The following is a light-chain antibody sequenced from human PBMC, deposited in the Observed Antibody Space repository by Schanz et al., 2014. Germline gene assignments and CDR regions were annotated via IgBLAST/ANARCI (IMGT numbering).Light chain of an antibody. V-gene: IGKV3-15*01. Sequence: EIVMTQSPATLSVSPGERATLSCRASQSVRTNLAWYQQRLGQAPRLLIYGASTRATGIPARFSGSGSETEFTLTISSLQSEDFAVYYCQHYYNWPRTFGQGTKVEIK. CDR1: QSVRTN. CDR3: QHYYNWPRT. J-gene: IGKJ1*01. CDR2: GAS.